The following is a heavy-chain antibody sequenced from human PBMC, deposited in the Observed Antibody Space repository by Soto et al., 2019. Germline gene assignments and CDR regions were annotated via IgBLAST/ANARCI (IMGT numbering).Heavy chain of an antibody. CDR3: ATDPEYYDFWGGSYYYMDV. CDR2: ISSSSSTI. V-gene: IGHV3-48*01. CDR1: GFTFSSYS. Sequence: PGGSLRLSCAASGFTFSSYSMNWVRQAPGKGLEWVSYISSSSSTIYYADSVKGRFTISRDNAKNSLYLQMNSLRAEDTAVYYCATDPEYYDFWGGSYYYMDVWGKGTTVTVSS. J-gene: IGHJ6*03. D-gene: IGHD3-3*01.